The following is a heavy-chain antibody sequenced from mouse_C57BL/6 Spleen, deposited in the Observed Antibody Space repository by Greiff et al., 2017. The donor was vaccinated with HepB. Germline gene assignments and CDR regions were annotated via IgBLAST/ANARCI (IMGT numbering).Heavy chain of an antibody. CDR3: ARNGNYVDAMDY. J-gene: IGHJ4*01. CDR2: ISYSGST. CDR1: GYSITSGYD. V-gene: IGHV3-1*01. D-gene: IGHD2-1*01. Sequence: EVKVEESGPGMVKPSQSLSLTCTVTGYSITSGYDWHWIRHFPGNKLEWMGYISYSGSTNYNPSLKSRISITHDTSKNHFFLKLNSVTTEDTATYYCARNGNYVDAMDYWGQGTSVTVSS.